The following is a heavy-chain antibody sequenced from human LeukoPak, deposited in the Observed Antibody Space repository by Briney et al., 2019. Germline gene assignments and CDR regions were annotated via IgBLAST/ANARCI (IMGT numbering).Heavy chain of an antibody. CDR1: GFTFSSYA. J-gene: IGHJ5*02. D-gene: IGHD6-19*01. Sequence: PGGSLRLSCAASGFTFSSYAMSWVRQAPGKGLEWVSAISGSGGSTYYADSVKGRFTISRDNSKNTLYLQMNSLRAEDTAVYYCAKDRIASRRAVAGTNNCFDPWGQGTLVTVSS. CDR2: ISGSGGST. CDR3: AKDRIASRRAVAGTNNCFDP. V-gene: IGHV3-23*01.